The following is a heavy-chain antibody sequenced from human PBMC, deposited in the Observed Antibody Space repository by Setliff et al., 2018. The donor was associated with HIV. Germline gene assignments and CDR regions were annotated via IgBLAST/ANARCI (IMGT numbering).Heavy chain of an antibody. CDR2: IDLSGSS. V-gene: IGHV4-4*02. CDR3: ARDSSGVADYDFWSGRNWFDP. CDR1: GGSISSSNW. J-gene: IGHJ5*02. D-gene: IGHD3-3*01. Sequence: SETLSLTCAVSGGSISSSNWWSWVRQPPGKGLEWIGEIDLSGSSNYNPSLKSRVTISVDKSRNQFSLNLNAVAAADTAVYYCARDSSGVADYDFWSGRNWFDPWGQGILVPSPQ.